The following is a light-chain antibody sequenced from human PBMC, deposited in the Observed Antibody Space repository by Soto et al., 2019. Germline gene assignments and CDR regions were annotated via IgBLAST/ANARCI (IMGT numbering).Light chain of an antibody. CDR2: KAS. CDR3: QHYNSYSEA. CDR1: QTISSW. Sequence: DIQMTQSPSTLSGSVGDRVTITCRASQTISSWLAWYQQKPGKAPKLVIYKASTLKSGVPSSFSGSGSGTEFTLTISSLQPDDFATYYCQHYNSYSEAFGQGTKVDIK. J-gene: IGKJ1*01. V-gene: IGKV1-5*03.